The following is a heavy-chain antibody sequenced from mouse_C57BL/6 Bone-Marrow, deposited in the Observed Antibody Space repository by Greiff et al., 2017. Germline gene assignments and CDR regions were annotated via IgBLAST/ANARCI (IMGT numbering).Heavy chain of an antibody. CDR3: ARIGGYFDY. Sequence: EVKVVESGGDLVKPGGSLKLSCAASGFTFSSYGMSWVRQTPDKRLEWVATISSGGSYTYYPDSVKGRFTISRDNAKNTLYLQMSSLKSEDTTKYYCARIGGYFDYWGQGTTLTVSS. V-gene: IGHV5-6*01. CDR2: ISSGGSYT. CDR1: GFTFSSYG. J-gene: IGHJ2*01.